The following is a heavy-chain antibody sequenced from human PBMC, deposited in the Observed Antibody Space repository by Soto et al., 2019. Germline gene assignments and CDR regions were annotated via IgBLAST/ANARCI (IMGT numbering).Heavy chain of an antibody. CDR1: GFIFSNYA. CDR2: SGDNGDST. J-gene: IGHJ4*02. V-gene: IGHV3-23*01. Sequence: QLLESGGDLVQPGGSLRLSCAASGFIFSNYAMNWVRQPPGKGLEWVSGSGDNGDSTYYADSVKGRFTISRDNSKNTLYLQINSLRAEDTAVYYCAKESCISTNCWGQGTLVTVSS. CDR3: AKESCISTNC. D-gene: IGHD2-2*01.